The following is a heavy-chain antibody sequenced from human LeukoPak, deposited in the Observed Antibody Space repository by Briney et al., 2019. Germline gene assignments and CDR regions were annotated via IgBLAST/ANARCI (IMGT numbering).Heavy chain of an antibody. CDR2: IYYSGST. J-gene: IGHJ3*02. Sequence: SQTLSLPCPVSGGSIGSSTYYWGWIPPPPGKGLEWIGSIYYSGSTYYNPSLKSRVTISVDTSKSQFSLKLSSVTAADTSVYHCARGVAALDPFDIWGQGIKVTVSS. CDR1: GGSIGSSTYY. D-gene: IGHD2-15*01. CDR3: ARGVAALDPFDI. V-gene: IGHV4-39*01.